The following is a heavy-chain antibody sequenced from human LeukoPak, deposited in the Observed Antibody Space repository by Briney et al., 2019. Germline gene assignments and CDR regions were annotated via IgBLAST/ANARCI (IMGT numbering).Heavy chain of an antibody. J-gene: IGHJ4*02. CDR1: GFTFSSYS. CDR3: ARDGDLSSFDY. D-gene: IGHD3-16*01. CDR2: ISSSSSTI. V-gene: IGHV3-48*01. Sequence: GGSLRLSCAASGFTFSSYSMNWVRQAPGKGLEWVSYISSSSSTIYYADSVKGRFTISRDNAKNSLYLQMNSLRAEDTAVYYCARDGDLSSFDYWGQGTLVTVSS.